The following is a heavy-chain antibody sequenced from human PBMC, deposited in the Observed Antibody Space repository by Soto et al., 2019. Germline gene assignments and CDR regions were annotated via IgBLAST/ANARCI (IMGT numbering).Heavy chain of an antibody. D-gene: IGHD6-13*01. V-gene: IGHV3-74*01. CDR1: GFTFSSYR. Sequence: GXSLILSCAASGFTFSSYRMHCVHQAPGKGLVWVSRINSDGSSTSYADSVKGRFTISRDNAKNTLYLQMNSLRAEDTAVYYCARDYGYSSSWPDYWGQGTLVTVSS. J-gene: IGHJ4*02. CDR3: ARDYGYSSSWPDY. CDR2: INSDGSST.